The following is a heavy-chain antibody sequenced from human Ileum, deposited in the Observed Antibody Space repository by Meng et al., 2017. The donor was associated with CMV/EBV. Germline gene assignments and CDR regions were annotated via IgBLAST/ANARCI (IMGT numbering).Heavy chain of an antibody. V-gene: IGHV4-4*07. CDR3: VREENTVNQFEY. J-gene: IGHJ4*02. CDR2: INAGGST. Sequence: LQGSGPRALSPSDTLSLTWAVSGGSIITSDWTSVRQPAGKGLEWIGRINAGGSTNDNPSLKSRVTMSVDTSKNQFSLKVTSVTAADTAVYYCVREENTVNQFEYWGQGTLVTVSS. D-gene: IGHD4-17*01. CDR1: GGSIITSD.